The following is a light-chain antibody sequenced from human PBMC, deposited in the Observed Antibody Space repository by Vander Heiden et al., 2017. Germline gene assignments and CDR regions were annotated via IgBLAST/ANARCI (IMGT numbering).Light chain of an antibody. J-gene: IGLJ1*01. Sequence: SYEVPQTPSCSVTPGPTVRLSSSGNRSGRQYVSGYQQKPGQSQVVVVCENDKRPAGISERCSGSYSENTATLVISGTQTIDEADYYCQAWDQYDYVFGPGTRVSVL. V-gene: IGLV3-1*01. CDR1: RSGRQY. CDR3: QAWDQYDYV. CDR2: END.